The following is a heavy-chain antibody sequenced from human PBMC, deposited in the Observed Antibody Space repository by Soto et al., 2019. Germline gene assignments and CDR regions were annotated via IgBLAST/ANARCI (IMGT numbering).Heavy chain of an antibody. CDR2: IYSGGST. CDR1: GFTVSSNY. Sequence: GGSLRLSCAASGFTVSSNYMNWVRQAPGKGLEWVSVIYSGGSTYYADSVKGRFTISRDNSKNTLYLQMNSLRAEDTAVYYCARGYYYDSSGYYYKSWGQGTLVTVSS. D-gene: IGHD3-22*01. J-gene: IGHJ5*02. CDR3: ARGYYYDSSGYYYKS. V-gene: IGHV3-66*01.